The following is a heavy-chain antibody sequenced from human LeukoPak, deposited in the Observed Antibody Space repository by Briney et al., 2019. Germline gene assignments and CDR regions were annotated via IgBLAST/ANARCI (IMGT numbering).Heavy chain of an antibody. V-gene: IGHV3-53*01. J-gene: IGHJ5*02. D-gene: IGHD3-3*01. CDR1: GFIVSGDY. CDR2: IYTGGST. Sequence: GGSLRLSFAASGFIVSGDYMSWVRQAPGKGLEWVSVIYTGGSTYYADSVKGRFTISRDSSKNTLYLQMNSLRAEDTAVYYCARHDWFDPWGQGTLVTVSS. CDR3: ARHDWFDP.